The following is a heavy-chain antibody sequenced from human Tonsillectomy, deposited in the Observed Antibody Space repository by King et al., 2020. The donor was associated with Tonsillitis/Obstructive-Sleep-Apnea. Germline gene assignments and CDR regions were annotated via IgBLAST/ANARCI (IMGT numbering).Heavy chain of an antibody. V-gene: IGHV3-48*03. CDR2: IDSRGSTI. CDR1: GFTFSDYE. Sequence: VQLVESGGGLVQPGGSLRLSCAASGFTFSDYEMNWVRQAPGKGLEWVSYIDSRGSTIYYADSVKGRFTISRDNAKNSLCLQMDSLRAEDTAVYYCAKNDLRFNHHFYNYMDVWGKGTTVTVS. J-gene: IGHJ6*03. CDR3: AKNDLRFNHHFYNYMDV. D-gene: IGHD1-1*01.